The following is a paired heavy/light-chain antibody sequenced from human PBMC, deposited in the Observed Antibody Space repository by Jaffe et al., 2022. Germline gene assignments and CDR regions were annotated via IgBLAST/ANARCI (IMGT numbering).Light chain of an antibody. CDR2: KAS. V-gene: IGKV1-5*03. CDR3: QLWNGYIQT. J-gene: IGKJ2*01. Sequence: DVQLTQSPSTLSASVGDRVTITCRASQGIDDWLAWYQQKPGKAPKVLISKASTLETGVPSRFSGRGSGTEFTLIINSLQPDDFATYYCQLWNGYIQTFGQGTKLE. CDR1: QGIDDW.
Heavy chain of an antibody. CDR1: GASISTNSNY. Sequence: QLLLQESGPGLLRPSGTLSLTCSVSGASISTNSNYWGWIRQSPGKGLEWIATSYYSGSNYYNPSLKSRVTISEDASKNQLSLKLRSVTAADTAIYYCARLVTATLVFDIWGQGTLVTVSS. CDR3: ARLVTATLVFDI. J-gene: IGHJ3*02. V-gene: IGHV4-39*01. CDR2: SYYSGSN. D-gene: IGHD2-15*01.